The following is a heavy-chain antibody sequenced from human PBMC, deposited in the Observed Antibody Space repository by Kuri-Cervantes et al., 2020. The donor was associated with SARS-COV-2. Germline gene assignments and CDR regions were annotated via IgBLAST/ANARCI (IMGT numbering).Heavy chain of an antibody. V-gene: IGHV1-24*01. D-gene: IGHD2-15*01. CDR1: GYTLTELS. Sequence: ASVKVSCKVSGYTLTELSMHWVRQAPGKGLEWMGGFDPEDGETIYAQKFQGGVTMTEDTSTDTAYMELSSLRSEDTAVYYCATLEAFDVRLPYGRDVWGQGTTVTVSS. CDR3: ATLEAFDVRLPYGRDV. CDR2: FDPEDGET. J-gene: IGHJ6*02.